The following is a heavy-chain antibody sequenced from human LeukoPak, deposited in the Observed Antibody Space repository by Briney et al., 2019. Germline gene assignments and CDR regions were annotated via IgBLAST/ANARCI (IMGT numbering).Heavy chain of an antibody. J-gene: IGHJ3*02. CDR2: INSDGSST. V-gene: IGHV3-74*01. CDR3: ARGGYYYDSSGYYYVSASDI. Sequence: GGSLRLSCAASGFTFSSYWMHWVRQAPGKGLVWVSRINSDGSSTSYADSVKGRFTISRDNAKNTLYLQMNSLRAEDTAVYYCARGGYYYDSSGYYYVSASDIWGQGTMVTVSS. D-gene: IGHD3-22*01. CDR1: GFTFSSYW.